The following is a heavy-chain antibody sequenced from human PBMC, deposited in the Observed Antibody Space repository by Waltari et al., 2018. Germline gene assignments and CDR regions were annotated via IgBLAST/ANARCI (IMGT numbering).Heavy chain of an antibody. CDR2: INVDGCYI. Sequence: EVHLAESGGGVVQPGGSLRLYCTGPGFRFGDNWSHWFRQAPGKGLEWVSRINVDGCYISYGDSVKGRFTISRDNAKNTVFLQLNSLRADDTAVYFCARKAGSGYPYGPFYYDNWGQGTLVTVSS. CDR3: ARKAGSGYPYGPFYYDN. J-gene: IGHJ4*02. D-gene: IGHD5-12*01. CDR1: GFRFGDNW. V-gene: IGHV3-74*01.